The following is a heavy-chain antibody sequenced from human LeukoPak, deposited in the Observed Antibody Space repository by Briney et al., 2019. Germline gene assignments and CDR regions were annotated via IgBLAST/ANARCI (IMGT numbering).Heavy chain of an antibody. Sequence: PSETLSLTCTVSGGSISSSHYYWGWIRQPPGKGLEWIGSIYYSGSTYYNTSLKSRVTISVDTSKNQFSLKLSSVTAADTAVYYCATTYGDYESGYFDYWGQGTLVTVSS. CDR3: ATTYGDYESGYFDY. J-gene: IGHJ4*02. V-gene: IGHV4-39*01. CDR1: GGSISSSHYY. D-gene: IGHD4-17*01. CDR2: IYYSGST.